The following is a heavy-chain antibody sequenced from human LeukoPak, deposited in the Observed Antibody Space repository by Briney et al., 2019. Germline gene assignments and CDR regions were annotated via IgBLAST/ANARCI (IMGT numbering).Heavy chain of an antibody. Sequence: PGESLKISCKGSGYSSTSYWIGWVRQMPGKGLEWMGIIYPGDSDTRYSPSFQGQVTISADKSISTAYLQWSSLKASDTAMYYCARQESAAGSHPWRDYSYGMDVWGQGTTVTVSS. V-gene: IGHV5-51*01. CDR2: IYPGDSDT. CDR3: ARQESAAGSHPWRDYSYGMDV. J-gene: IGHJ6*02. D-gene: IGHD6-13*01. CDR1: GYSSTSYW.